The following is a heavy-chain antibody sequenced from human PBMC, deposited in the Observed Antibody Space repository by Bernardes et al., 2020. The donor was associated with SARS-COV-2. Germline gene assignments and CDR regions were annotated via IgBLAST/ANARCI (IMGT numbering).Heavy chain of an antibody. CDR3: ASQEEDLRFPSVYGMDV. Sequence: GGSLRLSCAASGFTFSSYWMHWVRQAPGKGLVWVSRINSDGSSTSYADSVKGRFTISRDNAKNTLYLQMNSLRAEDTAVYYCASQEEDLRFPSVYGMDVWSQGTTVTVSS. J-gene: IGHJ6*02. CDR2: INSDGSST. D-gene: IGHD3-3*01. V-gene: IGHV3-74*01. CDR1: GFTFSSYW.